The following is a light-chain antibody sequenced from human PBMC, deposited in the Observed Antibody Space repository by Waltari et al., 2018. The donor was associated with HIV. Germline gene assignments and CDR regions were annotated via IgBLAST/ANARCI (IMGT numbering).Light chain of an antibody. CDR3: QSYDSSRSGSVV. CDR2: SNN. J-gene: IGLJ3*02. CDR1: ISYIEPLCD. V-gene: IGLV1-40*02. Sequence: QSVMPRPPPGSATLGQMVTTPCTTSISYIEPLCDVLRTPQHPGTAPKLLIHSNNNRPSGVPDRFSGTKSGTSASLAITGLQAEDEADYICQSYDSSRSGSVVFGRGTKLTVL.